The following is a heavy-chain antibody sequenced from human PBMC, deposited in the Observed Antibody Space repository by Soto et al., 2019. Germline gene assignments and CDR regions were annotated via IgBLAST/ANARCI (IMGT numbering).Heavy chain of an antibody. V-gene: IGHV3-23*01. Sequence: GGSLKLSCAASGFTFSSYAMSWVRQAPGKGLEWVSAISGSGGSTYYADSVKGRFTISRDNSKNTLYLQMNSLRAEDTAVYYCAKDRSAYYGSGRSDVWGKGTTVTVSS. J-gene: IGHJ6*04. CDR1: GFTFSSYA. CDR2: ISGSGGST. CDR3: AKDRSAYYGSGRSDV. D-gene: IGHD3-10*01.